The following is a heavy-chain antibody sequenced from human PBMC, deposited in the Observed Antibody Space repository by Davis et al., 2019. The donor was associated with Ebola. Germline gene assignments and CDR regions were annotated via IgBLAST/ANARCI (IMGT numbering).Heavy chain of an antibody. CDR2: ISWNSGSI. J-gene: IGHJ3*02. D-gene: IGHD3-22*01. CDR3: ASLVGSCDSGGRGAFDI. Sequence: PGGSLRLSCPASGFTFDDYVMHWVRQAQGKGLEWVSGISWNSGSIDYADSVKGRFTISRDNYKNTLYLQMNSLRAEETAVDYCASLVGSCDSGGRGAFDIWGQGTMVTVSS. V-gene: IGHV3-9*01. CDR1: GFTFDDYV.